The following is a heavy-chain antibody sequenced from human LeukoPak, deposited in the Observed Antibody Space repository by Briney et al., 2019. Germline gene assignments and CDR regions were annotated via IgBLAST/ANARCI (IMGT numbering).Heavy chain of an antibody. CDR3: AKDLNYYDSGGFYYVYDY. D-gene: IGHD3-22*01. CDR2: ISGSGGST. Sequence: GGSLRLSCAASGFTFSSHAMSWVRQAPGKGLEWVSIISGSGGSTHYADPVKGRFTISRDNAKSTLYLQMNSLRAEDTAIYYCAKDLNYYDSGGFYYVYDYWGQGTLVTVSS. J-gene: IGHJ4*02. V-gene: IGHV3-23*01. CDR1: GFTFSSHA.